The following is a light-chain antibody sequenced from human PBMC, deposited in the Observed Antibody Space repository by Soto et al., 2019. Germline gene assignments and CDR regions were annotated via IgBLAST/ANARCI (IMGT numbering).Light chain of an antibody. CDR1: QSVSGSY. Sequence: IVLTQSPGTLSLSPGDRATLSCRASQSVSGSYLAWYQQKPGLAPRLLIYGASIRATGIPDRFSGSGSGTDFTLPISRLEPEDFAVYYCQQYGSSPRTFGQGTKVEIK. J-gene: IGKJ1*01. CDR3: QQYGSSPRT. V-gene: IGKV3-20*01. CDR2: GAS.